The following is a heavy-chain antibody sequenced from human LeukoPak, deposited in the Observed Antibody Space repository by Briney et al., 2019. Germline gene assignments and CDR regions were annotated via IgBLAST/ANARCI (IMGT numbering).Heavy chain of an antibody. CDR1: GGSISSGSYY. CDR3: AGARTSPYNWFDP. Sequence: PSETLSLTCTVSGGSISSGSYYWSWVRQPAGKGLEWIGRIYTSGSTNYNPSLKSRVTISVDTSKNQFSLKLSSVTAADTAVYYCAGARTSPYNWFDPWGQGTLVTVSS. D-gene: IGHD1/OR15-1a*01. CDR2: IYTSGST. J-gene: IGHJ5*02. V-gene: IGHV4-61*02.